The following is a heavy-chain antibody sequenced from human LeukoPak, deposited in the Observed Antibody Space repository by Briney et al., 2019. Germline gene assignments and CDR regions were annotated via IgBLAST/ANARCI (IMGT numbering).Heavy chain of an antibody. CDR1: GFTFSTYA. D-gene: IGHD5-18*01. V-gene: IGHV3-30*04. CDR2: ISYDGTIK. J-gene: IGHJ4*02. Sequence: EPGGSLRLSCAASGFTFSTYAMHWVRQTPGKGLEWVSLISYDGTIKYYADSVKGRFTISRDNSKNTLYLQMNRLRAEDTAVYFCARAYTYGYATDYWGQGSLVTVSS. CDR3: ARAYTYGYATDY.